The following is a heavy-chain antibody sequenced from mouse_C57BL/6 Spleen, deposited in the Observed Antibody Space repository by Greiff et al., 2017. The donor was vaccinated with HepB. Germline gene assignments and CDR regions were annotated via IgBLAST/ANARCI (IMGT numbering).Heavy chain of an antibody. CDR3: ARRDGYYVGYLDY. D-gene: IGHD2-3*01. V-gene: IGHV1-80*01. Sequence: VQLQQSGAELVKPGASVKISCKASGYAFSSYWMNWVKQRPGKGLEGIGQIYPGDGDTNYNGKCKGKATLTADKSSSTAYMQLSSLTSEDSAVYFCARRDGYYVGYLDYGGQGTTLTVSS. CDR2: IYPGDGDT. CDR1: GYAFSSYW. J-gene: IGHJ2*01.